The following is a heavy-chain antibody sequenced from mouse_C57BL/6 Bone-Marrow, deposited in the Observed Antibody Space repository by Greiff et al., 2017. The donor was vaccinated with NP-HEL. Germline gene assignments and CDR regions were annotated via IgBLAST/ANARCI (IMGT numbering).Heavy chain of an antibody. D-gene: IGHD1-1*01. V-gene: IGHV3-6*01. J-gene: IGHJ4*01. Sequence: DVQLQESGPGLVKPSQSLSLTCSVTGYSITSGYYWNLIRKFPGNKLEWMGYISYDGSNNYNPSLKNRFSLTRDTSKNTVFLKLNYVPTEDSTIYYCAVDLGYYGLFPAALDYWGQGTPVTVSA. CDR3: AVDLGYYGLFPAALDY. CDR1: GYSITSGYY. CDR2: ISYDGSN.